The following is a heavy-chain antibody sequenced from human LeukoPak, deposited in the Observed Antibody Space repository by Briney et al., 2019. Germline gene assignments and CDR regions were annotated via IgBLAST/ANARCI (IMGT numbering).Heavy chain of an antibody. CDR1: GGSFSGYY. CDR3: ARYSYGSVNFDY. V-gene: IGHV4-34*01. J-gene: IGHJ4*02. CDR2: INHSGST. D-gene: IGHD5-18*01. Sequence: PSETLSLTCAVYGGSFSGYYWSWIRQPPGKGLEWIGEINHSGSTNYNPSLKSRVTISVDTSKSQFSLKLSSVTAADTAVYYCARYSYGSVNFDYWGQGTLVTVSS.